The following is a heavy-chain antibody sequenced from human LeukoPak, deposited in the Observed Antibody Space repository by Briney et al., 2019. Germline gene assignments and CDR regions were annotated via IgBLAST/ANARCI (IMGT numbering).Heavy chain of an antibody. V-gene: IGHV4-34*01. CDR3: ARYATNSSCWYVDDNWFDP. CDR1: GGSFSGYY. Sequence: TSETLSLTCAVYGGSFSGYYWSWIRQPPGKGLEWIGEINHSGSTNYNPSLKSRVTISVDTSKNQFSLKLSSVTAADTAVYYCARYATNSSCWYVDDNWFDPWGQGTLVTVSS. D-gene: IGHD6-13*01. CDR2: INHSGST. J-gene: IGHJ5*02.